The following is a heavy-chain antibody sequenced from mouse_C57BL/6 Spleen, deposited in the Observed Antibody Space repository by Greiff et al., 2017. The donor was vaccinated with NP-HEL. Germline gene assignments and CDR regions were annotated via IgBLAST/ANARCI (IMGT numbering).Heavy chain of an antibody. CDR1: GFTFSDYG. CDR3: ARDNNYYGSSYYFDY. V-gene: IGHV5-17*01. J-gene: IGHJ2*01. D-gene: IGHD1-1*01. CDR2: ISSGSSTI. Sequence: EVKVVESGGGLVKPGGSLKLSCAASGFTFSDYGMHWVRQAPETGLEWVAYISSGSSTIYYADTEKGRFTISRDNAKNTLFLQMTSLRFEDTAMYYCARDNNYYGSSYYFDYWGQGTTLTVSS.